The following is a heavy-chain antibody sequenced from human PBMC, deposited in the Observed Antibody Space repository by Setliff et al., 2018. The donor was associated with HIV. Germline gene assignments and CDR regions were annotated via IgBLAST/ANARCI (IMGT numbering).Heavy chain of an antibody. D-gene: IGHD3-3*01. Sequence: PSETLSLTCTVSGDSINTPFWWSWIRQPAGKGLEWIGRVTNTGDTSYNPSLKSRVTISMDTSKNLFSLKLTSVTAADPAVYFCAKGSGPPWFDPWGQGTLVTV. CDR1: GDSINTPFW. V-gene: IGHV4-4*07. CDR3: AKGSGPPWFDP. CDR2: VTNTGDT. J-gene: IGHJ5*02.